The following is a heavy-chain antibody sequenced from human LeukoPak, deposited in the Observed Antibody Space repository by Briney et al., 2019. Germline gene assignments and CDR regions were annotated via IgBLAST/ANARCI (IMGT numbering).Heavy chain of an antibody. J-gene: IGHJ6*03. D-gene: IGHD6-13*01. CDR2: IIPIFGTA. Sequence: SVKVSCKASGGTFSSYAISWVRQAPGQGLEWMGGIIPIFGTANYAQKFQGRVTITADKSTSTAYMELSSLRSEDTAVYYCASRVGVAAAAPYYYYYMDVWGKGTTVTVSS. CDR3: ASRVGVAAAAPYYYYYMDV. CDR1: GGTFSSYA. V-gene: IGHV1-69*06.